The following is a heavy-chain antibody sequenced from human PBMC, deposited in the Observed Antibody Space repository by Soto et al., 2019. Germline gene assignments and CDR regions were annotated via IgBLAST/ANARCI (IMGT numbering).Heavy chain of an antibody. CDR3: AKLYWNPRYFDY. CDR2: ITDSGGST. J-gene: IGHJ4*02. D-gene: IGHD1-1*01. CDR1: GFTFTNVA. V-gene: IGHV3-23*01. Sequence: GVSLRLSCAASGFTFTNVAMTWVRQAPGKGLEWVSTITDSGGSTDYADSVKGRFTISRDNSKSTLYLQMNNLRANHTAVYYCAKLYWNPRYFDYWGQGARVTVSS.